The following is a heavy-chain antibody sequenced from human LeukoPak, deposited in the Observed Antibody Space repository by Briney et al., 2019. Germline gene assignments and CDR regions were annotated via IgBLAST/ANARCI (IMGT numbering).Heavy chain of an antibody. CDR2: IWFGGSHK. CDR1: GFTFSTCG. V-gene: IGHV3-33*01. Sequence: PGGSLRLSCAASGFTFSTCGMHWVRQAPGKGLEWVAVIWFGGSHKYYADSVKDRFTISRDNSKNTLYLQMNSLRAEDTAVYFCARGASRSGYYTEYFDYWGQGTLVTVSS. CDR3: ARGASRSGYYTEYFDY. D-gene: IGHD3-3*01. J-gene: IGHJ4*02.